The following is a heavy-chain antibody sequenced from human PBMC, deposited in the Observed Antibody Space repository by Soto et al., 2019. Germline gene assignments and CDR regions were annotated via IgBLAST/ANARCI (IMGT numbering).Heavy chain of an antibody. CDR2: ISGSGGST. CDR1: GFTFSSYA. D-gene: IGHD1-20*01. CDR3: AKDRAYNWTRSFYY. J-gene: IGHJ4*02. Sequence: PGGSLRLSCAASGFTFSSYAMSWVRQAPGKGLEWVSAISGSGGSTYYADSVKGRFTISRDNSKNTLYLQMNSLRAEATAVYYCAKDRAYNWTRSFYYWGQETLVTVSS. V-gene: IGHV3-23*01.